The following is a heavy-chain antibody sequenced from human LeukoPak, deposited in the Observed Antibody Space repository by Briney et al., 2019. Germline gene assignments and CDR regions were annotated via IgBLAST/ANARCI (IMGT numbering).Heavy chain of an antibody. CDR2: MYNSGST. CDR3: ARARTTVTTT. D-gene: IGHD4-11*01. Sequence: SETLSLTCTVSGGSISGSYWSWIRQPPGKGLEWIAYMYNSGSTNYNPSLKSRVTISIDTSKNQFSLKLSSLTAADTAIYYCARARTTVTTTWGQGTLVTVSS. CDR1: GGSISGSY. J-gene: IGHJ5*02. V-gene: IGHV4-59*01.